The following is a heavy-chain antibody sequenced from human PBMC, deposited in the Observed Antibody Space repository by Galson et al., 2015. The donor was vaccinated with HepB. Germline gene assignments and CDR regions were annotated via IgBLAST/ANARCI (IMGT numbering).Heavy chain of an antibody. CDR3: TRVAHLGRGMNV. CDR2: TYYRSKWYS. J-gene: IGHJ6*02. Sequence: AISGDSVSRDTVGWNWIRQSPSRGLEWLGRTYYRSKWYSDYAISVKSRIIINADSSTNQFFLQLNSVTPEDTAVYYCTRVAHLGRGMNVWGQGTTVTV. D-gene: IGHD3-10*01. V-gene: IGHV6-1*01. CDR1: GDSVSRDTVG.